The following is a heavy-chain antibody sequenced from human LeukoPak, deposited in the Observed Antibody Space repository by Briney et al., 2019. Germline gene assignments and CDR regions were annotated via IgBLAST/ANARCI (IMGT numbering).Heavy chain of an antibody. CDR1: GYTFTSYG. V-gene: IGHV1-18*01. CDR3: ARGGLGLLWFGGSPLNWFDP. D-gene: IGHD3-10*01. Sequence: ASVKVSCKASGYTFTSYGISWVRQAPGQGLEWMGWISAYNGNTNYAQKLQGRVTMTTDTSTSTAYMELRSLRSDDTAVYYCARGGLGLLWFGGSPLNWFDPWGQGTLVTVSS. J-gene: IGHJ5*02. CDR2: ISAYNGNT.